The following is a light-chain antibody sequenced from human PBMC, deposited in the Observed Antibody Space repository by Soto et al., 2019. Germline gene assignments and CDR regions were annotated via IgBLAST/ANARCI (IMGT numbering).Light chain of an antibody. CDR3: CSYAGSNNLV. J-gene: IGLJ2*01. Sequence: QSVLTQPRSVSGSPGQSVTISCTGTSGDVGGYNYVSWYQQSPGKAPKLMIYDVTHRPSGVPGRFSGSKSGTTASLTISGLQPEDEADYYCCSYAGSNNLVFGGGTKLTVL. V-gene: IGLV2-11*01. CDR2: DVT. CDR1: SGDVGGYNY.